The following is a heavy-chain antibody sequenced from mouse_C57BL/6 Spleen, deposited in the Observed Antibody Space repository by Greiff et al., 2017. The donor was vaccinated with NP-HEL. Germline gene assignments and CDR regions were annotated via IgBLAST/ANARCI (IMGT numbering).Heavy chain of an antibody. V-gene: IGHV1-42*01. J-gene: IGHJ3*01. CDR2: INPSTGGT. Sequence: EVKLVESGPELVKPGASVKISCKASGYSFTGYYMNWVKQSPEKSLEWIGEINPSTGGTTYNQKFKAKATLTVDKSSSTAYMQLKSLTSEDSAVYYCAVYYDYGLAYWGQGTLVTVSA. CDR3: AVYYDYGLAY. D-gene: IGHD2-4*01. CDR1: GYSFTGYY.